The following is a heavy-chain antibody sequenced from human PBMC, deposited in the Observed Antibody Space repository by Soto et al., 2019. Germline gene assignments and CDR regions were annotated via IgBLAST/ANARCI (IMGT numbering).Heavy chain of an antibody. CDR3: ATCYLYSGDYPFFDY. J-gene: IGHJ4*02. D-gene: IGHD3-22*01. CDR1: GYTLTELA. Sequence: QVQLVQSGAEVKKPGASVKVSCKVSGYTLTELAMPWVRQAPGKGLEWIGGFDPEDGETIYEQKIQGRVTMTEDSSTVTAYMELSSLRSEDTAVYYCATCYLYSGDYPFFDYWGQGTLVTVSS. V-gene: IGHV1-24*01. CDR2: FDPEDGET.